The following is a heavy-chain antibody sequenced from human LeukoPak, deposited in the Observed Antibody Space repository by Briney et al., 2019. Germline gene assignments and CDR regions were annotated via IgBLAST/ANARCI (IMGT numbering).Heavy chain of an antibody. Sequence: SETLSLSCAVYGVSFSSYYWSWVRQPPGKGLEWIGEINHSGSTNYNPSLKSRLTISVDTSKNQFSLKLSSVTAADTAVYSCARVPTWGNFFDYWGQGTLVTVSS. CDR1: GVSFSSYY. J-gene: IGHJ4*02. D-gene: IGHD7-27*01. CDR2: INHSGST. V-gene: IGHV4-34*01. CDR3: ARVPTWGNFFDY.